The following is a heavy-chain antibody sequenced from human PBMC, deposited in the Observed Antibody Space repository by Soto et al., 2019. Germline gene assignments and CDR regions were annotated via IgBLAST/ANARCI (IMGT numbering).Heavy chain of an antibody. D-gene: IGHD1-20*01. J-gene: IGHJ4*02. CDR1: GFTFSSYG. V-gene: IGHV3-30*18. CDR3: AKDNWNDGFYDY. CDR2: ISYDGSNK. Sequence: GGSLRLSCAASGFTFSSYGMHWVRQAPGKGLEWVAVISYDGSNKYYADSVKGRFTISRDNSKNTLYLQMNSLRAEDTAVYYCAKDNWNDGFYDYWGQGTLVTVSS.